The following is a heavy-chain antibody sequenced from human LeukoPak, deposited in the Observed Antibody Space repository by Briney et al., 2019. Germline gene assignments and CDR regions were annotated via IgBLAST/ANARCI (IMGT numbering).Heavy chain of an antibody. Sequence: SETLSPTCAVSGYSISSGYYWGWIRQPPGKGLEWIGSIYHSGSTYYNPSLKSRVTISVDTSKSQFSLKLSSVTAADTAVYYCARHEDYDDAFDIWGQGTMVTVSS. CDR2: IYHSGST. J-gene: IGHJ3*02. CDR3: ARHEDYDDAFDI. D-gene: IGHD4-17*01. CDR1: GYSISSGYY. V-gene: IGHV4-38-2*01.